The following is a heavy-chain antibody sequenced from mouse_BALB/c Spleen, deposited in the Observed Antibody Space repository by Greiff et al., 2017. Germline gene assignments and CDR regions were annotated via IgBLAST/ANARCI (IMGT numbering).Heavy chain of an antibody. CDR3: ARTANWAWFAY. D-gene: IGHD4-1*01. CDR1: GYTFSSYW. CDR2: ILPGSGST. Sequence: VQLHQSGAELMKPGASVKISCKATGYTFSSYWIEWVKQRPGHGLEWIGEILPGSGSTNYNEKFKGKATFTADTSSNTAYMQLSSLTSEDSAVYYCARTANWAWFAYWGQGTLVTVSA. V-gene: IGHV1-9*01. J-gene: IGHJ3*01.